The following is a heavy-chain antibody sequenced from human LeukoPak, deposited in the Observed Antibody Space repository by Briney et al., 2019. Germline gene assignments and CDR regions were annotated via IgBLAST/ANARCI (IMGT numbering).Heavy chain of an antibody. V-gene: IGHV3-7*01. CDR1: GFTFSSAW. D-gene: IGHD3-16*01. Sequence: PGGSLRLSCAASGFTFSSAWMTWVRQPPGKGLEWVATIKDDGSDKYYVDSVKGRFTISRDNAKKSLWLQMNSLRVEDTAMYYCADLGSRDWGQGTLVTVSS. J-gene: IGHJ4*02. CDR3: ADLGSRD. CDR2: IKDDGSDK.